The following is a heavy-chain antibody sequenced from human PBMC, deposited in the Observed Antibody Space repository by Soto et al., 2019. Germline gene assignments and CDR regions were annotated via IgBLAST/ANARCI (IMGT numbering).Heavy chain of an antibody. CDR3: ARDTDFWSGYRSMDV. CDR2: ISSSSSYI. Sequence: GGSLRLSCAASGFTFSSYSMNWVRQAPGKGLEWVSSISSSSSYIYYADSVKGRFTISRDNAKNSLYLQMNSLRAEDTAVYYCARDTDFWSGYRSMDVWGKGTTVTVSS. J-gene: IGHJ6*03. D-gene: IGHD3-3*01. V-gene: IGHV3-21*01. CDR1: GFTFSSYS.